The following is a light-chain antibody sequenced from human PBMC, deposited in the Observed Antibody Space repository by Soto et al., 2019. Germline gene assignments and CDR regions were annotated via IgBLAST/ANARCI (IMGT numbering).Light chain of an antibody. J-gene: IGKJ5*01. Sequence: ERVMTQSPATLSVSPVDRATLSCRASQSVGSNLAWYQQKPGQAPRLLIFGASTRATGVPARFSGSGSGTDFTLTISSLEPEDFALYYCQQRNNWPPITFGQGTRLEIK. CDR3: QQRNNWPPIT. CDR2: GAS. CDR1: QSVGSN. V-gene: IGKV3-15*01.